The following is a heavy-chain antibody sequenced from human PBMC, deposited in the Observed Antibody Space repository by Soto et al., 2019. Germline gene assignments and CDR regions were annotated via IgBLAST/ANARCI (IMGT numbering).Heavy chain of an antibody. D-gene: IGHD2-2*01. CDR3: ARSQGSSTSLEIYYYYYYGMDV. V-gene: IGHV1-69*01. CDR2: IIPIPGTA. CDR1: GGTFGSYA. J-gene: IGHJ6*02. Sequence: QVQLVQSGAEVKKPGSSVKVSCKASGGTFGSYAISWVRQAPGQGLEWMGGIIPIPGTANYAQKFQGRVTIAADESTSTVYMEVSSLRSEDTAVYYCARSQGSSTSLEIYYYYYYGMDVWGQGTTVTVSS.